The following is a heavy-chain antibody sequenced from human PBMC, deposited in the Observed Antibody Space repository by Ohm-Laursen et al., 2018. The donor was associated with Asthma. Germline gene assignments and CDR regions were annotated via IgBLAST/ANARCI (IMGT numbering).Heavy chain of an antibody. D-gene: IGHD3-3*01. CDR1: GYTFTGYF. CDR2: ISAYNGNT. CDR3: ARERGITIFGVVSNYFDY. V-gene: IGHV1-18*04. J-gene: IGHJ4*02. Sequence: SVTVSCQASGYTFTGYFIHWVRQAPGQGLEWMGWISAYNGNTNYAQKLQGRVTMTTDTSTSTAYMELRSLRSDDTAVYYCARERGITIFGVVSNYFDYWGQGTLVTVSS.